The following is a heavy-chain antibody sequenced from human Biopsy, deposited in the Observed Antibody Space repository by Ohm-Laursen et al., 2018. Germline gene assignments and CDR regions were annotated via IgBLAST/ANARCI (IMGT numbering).Heavy chain of an antibody. CDR1: TGTFNSYG. CDR2: IIPILRTT. J-gene: IGHJ4*02. V-gene: IGHV1-69*11. D-gene: IGHD2-2*01. CDR3: AREAIGYQLPCDD. Sequence: SSVKVSCKAPTGTFNSYGIIWVRQAPGQGLEWMGRIIPILRTTAYAQTFLGRVTITADSPTSTVDMELTSLTSDDTAVYFCAREAIGYQLPCDDWGQGTLVTVPS.